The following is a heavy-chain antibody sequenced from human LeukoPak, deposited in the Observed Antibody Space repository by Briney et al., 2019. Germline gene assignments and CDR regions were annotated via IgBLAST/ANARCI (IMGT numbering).Heavy chain of an antibody. V-gene: IGHV1-3*01. CDR3: ARSGSLYRPYNWFDP. CDR1: GYTFTNYA. CDR2: INAGNGNT. D-gene: IGHD3-10*01. J-gene: IGHJ5*02. Sequence: ASVKVSCKTSGYTFTNYAMQWVRQAPGQRLEWMGWINAGNGNTKYSQKFQGRVTITRDTSASTAYMELSSLRSEDTAVYYCARSGSLYRPYNWFDPWGQGTLVTVSS.